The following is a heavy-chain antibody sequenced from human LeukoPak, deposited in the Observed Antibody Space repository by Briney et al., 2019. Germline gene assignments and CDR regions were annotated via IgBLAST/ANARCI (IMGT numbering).Heavy chain of an antibody. Sequence: ASVKVSCKASGYTFASFGITWVRQAPGQGLEWMGWINTHNGDTNYAQKLQGRVTMTTDTSTSTAYMELRSLRSDDTAVYYCAILVAPFDYWGQGTLVTVSS. D-gene: IGHD5-12*01. CDR1: GYTFASFG. J-gene: IGHJ4*02. CDR2: INTHNGDT. CDR3: AILVAPFDY. V-gene: IGHV1-18*01.